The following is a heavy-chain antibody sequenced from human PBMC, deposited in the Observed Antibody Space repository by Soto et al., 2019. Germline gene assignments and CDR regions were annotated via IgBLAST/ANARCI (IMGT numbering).Heavy chain of an antibody. CDR3: ATDQLSLLNYDY. Sequence: EVQLVESGGGLVKPGGSLRLSCAASGFTFSSYSMNWFRQAPGKGLEWVSTISSTSIYIYYADSVRGRFTISRDNAKNSLYLQMNSLRAEDTAVYYCATDQLSLLNYDYWGQGTLVTVSS. CDR1: GFTFSSYS. CDR2: ISSTSIYI. V-gene: IGHV3-21*01. D-gene: IGHD1-1*01. J-gene: IGHJ4*02.